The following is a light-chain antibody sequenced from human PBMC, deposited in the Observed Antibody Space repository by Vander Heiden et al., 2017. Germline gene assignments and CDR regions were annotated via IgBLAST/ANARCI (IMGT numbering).Light chain of an antibody. CDR2: DVD. CDR3: SSYTTRSTPYV. Sequence: SDVSHPAPGTDTPGPSITISCTGSSRDVGDYHFVSWYQQHPGKAPKLIIYDVDKRPSGISNRFSGSKSDKTASLTISGLQAEDEADYYCSSYTTRSTPYVFGTGTKVTV. J-gene: IGLJ1*01. CDR1: SRDVGDYHF. V-gene: IGLV2-14*03.